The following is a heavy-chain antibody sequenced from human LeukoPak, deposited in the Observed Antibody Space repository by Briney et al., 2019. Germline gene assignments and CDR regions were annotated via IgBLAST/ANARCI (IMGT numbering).Heavy chain of an antibody. CDR2: IYYSGST. CDR3: ARSSYGDCHY. CDR1: GGSISSYY. J-gene: IGHJ4*02. D-gene: IGHD4-17*01. Sequence: SETLSLTCTVSGGSISSYYWSWIRQPPGKGLEWIGYIYYSGSTNYNPSLKSRVTISVDTSKNQFSLKLSSMTAADTAVYYCARSSYGDCHYWGQGTLVTVSS. V-gene: IGHV4-59*01.